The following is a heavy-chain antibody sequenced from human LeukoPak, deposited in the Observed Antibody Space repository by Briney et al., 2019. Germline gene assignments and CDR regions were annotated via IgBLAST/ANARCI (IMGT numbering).Heavy chain of an antibody. CDR1: GFTFSGSL. V-gene: IGHV3-7*05. D-gene: IGHD5-18*01. CDR2: IKQDGSDK. J-gene: IGHJ6*02. CDR3: ARDGDTYGYYYYGMDV. Sequence: GGSLRLSCAASGFTFSGSLMSWVRQAPGKGLEWVANIKQDGSDKYYVDSVKGRFTISRDNPKNSLSLQMNSLRAEDTAVYYCARDGDTYGYYYYGMDVWGQGTTVTVSS.